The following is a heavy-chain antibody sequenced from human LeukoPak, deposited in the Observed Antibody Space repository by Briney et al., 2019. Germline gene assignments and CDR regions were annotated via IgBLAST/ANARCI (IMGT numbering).Heavy chain of an antibody. J-gene: IGHJ4*02. Sequence: GGSLRLSCTASGFTFGDYAMSWVRQAPGKGLEWVGFIRSKAYGGTTEYAASVKGRFTISRDDSNSIAYLQMNSLKTEDTAVYYCTRSIAAAGTWTNPSPDYWGQGTLVTVSS. CDR3: TRSIAAAGTWTNPSPDY. D-gene: IGHD6-13*01. CDR2: IRSKAYGGTT. CDR1: GFTFGDYA. V-gene: IGHV3-49*04.